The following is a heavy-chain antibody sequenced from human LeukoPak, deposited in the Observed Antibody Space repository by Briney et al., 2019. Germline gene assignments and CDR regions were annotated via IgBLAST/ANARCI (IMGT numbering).Heavy chain of an antibody. D-gene: IGHD6-13*01. CDR1: GFTFSSYA. J-gene: IGHJ4*02. V-gene: IGHV3-23*01. Sequence: GGSLRLSCAASGFTFSSYAMSWVRQAPGKGLEWVSAISGSGGSTYYADSVKGRFTISRDNSKRSLYLQMNNLRDEDTALYYCARGLTSGSWSFGYWGQGTLVTVSS. CDR3: ARGLTSGSWSFGY. CDR2: ISGSGGST.